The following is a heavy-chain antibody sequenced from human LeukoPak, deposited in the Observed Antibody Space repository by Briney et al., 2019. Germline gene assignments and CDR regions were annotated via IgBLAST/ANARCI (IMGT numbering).Heavy chain of an antibody. CDR3: ARVRGIVVVRDAFDI. J-gene: IGHJ3*02. CDR2: IHHSGST. Sequence: SETLSLTCTVSGGSISSYYWSWIRQPPGQGLEWIGSIHHSGSTYYNSSLKSRVTISVDTSKNQLSLKLSSVTATDTAVYYCARVRGIVVVRDAFDIWGQGTMVTVSS. V-gene: IGHV4-59*08. D-gene: IGHD3-22*01. CDR1: GGSISSYY.